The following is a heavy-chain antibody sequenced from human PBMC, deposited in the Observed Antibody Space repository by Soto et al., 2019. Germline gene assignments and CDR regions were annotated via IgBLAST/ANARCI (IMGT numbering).Heavy chain of an antibody. CDR3: ARESVSETSRVDS. Sequence: QVQLQESGPGLVRPSETLSLTCTVSGDSLSTYYWSWIRQPAGERLEWIGRIHDTGRTNYNPSLNSRVTMSVDTSKNQFSLWVNSVTAADTAVYYCARESVSETSRVDSWGQGTLVTVSS. J-gene: IGHJ4*02. D-gene: IGHD3-10*01. CDR2: IHDTGRT. CDR1: GDSLSTYY. V-gene: IGHV4-4*07.